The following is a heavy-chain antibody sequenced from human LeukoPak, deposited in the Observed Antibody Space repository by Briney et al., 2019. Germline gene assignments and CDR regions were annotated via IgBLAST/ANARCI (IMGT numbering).Heavy chain of an antibody. CDR3: ARDAWSRLVPFYY. D-gene: IGHD6-6*01. CDR1: GGSTNSYY. J-gene: IGHJ4*02. CDR2: IYYSGST. Sequence: SETLSLTCTVSGGSTNSYYWSWIREPPRKGLEWIGYIYYSGSTNYNPSLKSRVTISVDTSKNQFSLKLSSVTAADTAVYYCARDAWSRLVPFYYWGQGTLVTVSS. V-gene: IGHV4-59*01.